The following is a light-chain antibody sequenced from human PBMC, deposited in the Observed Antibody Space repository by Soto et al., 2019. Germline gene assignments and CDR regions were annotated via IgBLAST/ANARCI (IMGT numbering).Light chain of an antibody. J-gene: IGKJ2*01. CDR3: QQYGSSSYT. V-gene: IGKV3-20*01. CDR2: GSS. Sequence: EIVLTQSPGTLSLSPGDRATLSCRASQGVATSYLAWYQQKPGQAPRLLMSGSSNRATGIPDRFSGSGSGTDFTLTISRLEPEDFAVYYCQQYGSSSYTFGQGTRLEIK. CDR1: QGVATSY.